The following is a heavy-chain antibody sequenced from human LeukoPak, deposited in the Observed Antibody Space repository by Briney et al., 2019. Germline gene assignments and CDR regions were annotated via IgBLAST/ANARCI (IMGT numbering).Heavy chain of an antibody. V-gene: IGHV3-30-3*01. CDR1: GFTFSSYA. CDR2: ISYDGSNK. Sequence: GGSLRLSCAASGFTFSSYAMHWVRQAPGKGLEWVAVISYDGSNKYYADSVKGRFTISRDNAENTLYLQMNSLRVEDTAVYYCVRSAFHAGSGNYYDYWGQGTLVTVSS. CDR3: VRSAFHAGSGNYYDY. J-gene: IGHJ4*02. D-gene: IGHD3-22*01.